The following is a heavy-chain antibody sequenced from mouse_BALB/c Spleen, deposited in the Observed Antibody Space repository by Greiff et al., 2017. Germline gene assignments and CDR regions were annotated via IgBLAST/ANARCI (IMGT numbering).Heavy chain of an antibody. V-gene: IGHV5-6-5*01. CDR3: ARGSSWFAY. D-gene: IGHD3-1*01. Sequence: DVKLVESGGGLVKPGGSLKLSCAASGFTFSSYAMSWVRQTPEKRLEWVASISSGGSTYYPDSVKGRFTISRDIARNILYLQMSSLRSEDTAMYYCARGSSWFAYWGQGTLVTVSA. J-gene: IGHJ3*01. CDR2: ISSGGST. CDR1: GFTFSSYA.